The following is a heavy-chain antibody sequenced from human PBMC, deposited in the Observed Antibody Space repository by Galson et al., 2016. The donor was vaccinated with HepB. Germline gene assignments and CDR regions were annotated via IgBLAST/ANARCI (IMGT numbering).Heavy chain of an antibody. CDR3: ATDNLAYCGADCYS. CDR2: ISGSGRIT. V-gene: IGHV3-23*01. CDR1: GFTFGSYA. Sequence: SLRLSCAASGFTFGSYAMMWVRRTPGKGLEWVSSISGSGRITYYADSVRGRFTISRDNSKSTLYLRTNSLRAEDTAVYYCATDNLAYCGADCYSWGQGTRVTVSS. D-gene: IGHD2-21*02. J-gene: IGHJ5*02.